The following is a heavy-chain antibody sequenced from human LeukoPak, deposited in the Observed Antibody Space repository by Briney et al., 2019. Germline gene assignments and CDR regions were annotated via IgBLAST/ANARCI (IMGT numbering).Heavy chain of an antibody. CDR2: IYHSGST. CDR3: ARGKAAAGTSWFDP. Sequence: SETLSLTRAVSGGSISSSNWWSWVRQPPGKGLEWIGEIYHSGSTNYNPSLKSRVTISVDKSKNQFSLKLSSVTAADTAVYYCARGKAAAGTSWFDPWGQGTLVTVSS. V-gene: IGHV4-4*02. J-gene: IGHJ5*02. CDR1: GGSISSSNW. D-gene: IGHD6-13*01.